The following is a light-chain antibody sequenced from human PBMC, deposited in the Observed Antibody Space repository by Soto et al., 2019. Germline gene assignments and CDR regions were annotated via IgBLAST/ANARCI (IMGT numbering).Light chain of an antibody. V-gene: IGLV2-11*01. CDR3: CSYAGRYTRV. CDR1: STDVGAFRY. J-gene: IGLJ3*02. CDR2: DVS. Sequence: QSALTQPRSVSGSPGQSITISCTGTSTDVGAFRYVSWYQQHPGKAPKIIIYDVSERPSGVPDRFSGSKSGNTASLTISGLQTEDEADYYCCSYAGRYTRVFGGGTKVIVL.